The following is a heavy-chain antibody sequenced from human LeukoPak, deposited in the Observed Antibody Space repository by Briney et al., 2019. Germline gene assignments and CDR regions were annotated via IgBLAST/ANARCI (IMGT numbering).Heavy chain of an antibody. CDR3: ARGPRSPAAIANWFDP. D-gene: IGHD2-2*01. Sequence: ASVKVSCKASGYTFTSYDINWVRQATGQGLEWMGWMNPNSGNTGYAQKFQGRVTITRNTSISIAYMELSSLRSEGTAVYYCARGPRSPAAIANWFDPWGQGTLVTVSS. V-gene: IGHV1-8*03. CDR2: MNPNSGNT. CDR1: GYTFTSYD. J-gene: IGHJ5*02.